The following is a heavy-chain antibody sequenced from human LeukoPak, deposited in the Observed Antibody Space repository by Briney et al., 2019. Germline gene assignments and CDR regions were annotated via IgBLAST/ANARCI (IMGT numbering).Heavy chain of an antibody. Sequence: SETLSLTCTVSGVSISSRTYYWAWIRQPPGQGLEWIGNIYYSGSTYYNPSLKSRLTMSVDTSKNQFSLKLRSVTAADTAVYYCASLRVPGDFDYWGQGTLVTVSS. CDR1: GVSISSRTYY. CDR2: IYYSGST. V-gene: IGHV4-39*01. CDR3: ASLRVPGDFDY. J-gene: IGHJ4*02.